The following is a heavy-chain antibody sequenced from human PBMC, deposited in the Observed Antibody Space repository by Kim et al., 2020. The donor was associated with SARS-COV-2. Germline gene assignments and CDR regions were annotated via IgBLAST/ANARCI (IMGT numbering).Heavy chain of an antibody. V-gene: IGHV4-59*01. Sequence: SETLSLTCTVSGGSISSYYWSWIRQPPGKGLEWIGYIYYSGSTNYNPSLKSRVTISVDTSKNQFSLKLSSVTAADTAVYYCARDKDGDYDYWGQGTLVTVSS. CDR3: ARDKDGDYDY. D-gene: IGHD4-17*01. CDR1: GGSISSYY. CDR2: IYYSGST. J-gene: IGHJ4*02.